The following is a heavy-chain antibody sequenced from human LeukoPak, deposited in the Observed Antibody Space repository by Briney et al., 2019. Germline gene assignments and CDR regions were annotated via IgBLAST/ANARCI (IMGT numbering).Heavy chain of an antibody. V-gene: IGHV3-30*04. CDR3: ARGHGDYEN. CDR2: ISYDGSNK. CDR1: GFTFSSYA. J-gene: IGHJ4*02. Sequence: GGSLRLSCAASGFTFSSYAIHWVRQAPGKGLEWVAVISYDGSNKYYADSVKGRFTISRDNSKNTLYLQMNSLRAEDTAVYYCARGHGDYENWGQGTLVTVSS. D-gene: IGHD4-17*01.